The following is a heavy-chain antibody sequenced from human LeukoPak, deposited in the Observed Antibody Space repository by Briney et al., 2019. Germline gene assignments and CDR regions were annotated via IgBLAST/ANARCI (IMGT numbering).Heavy chain of an antibody. V-gene: IGHV1-18*01. CDR1: GYTFTNYA. D-gene: IGHD4-17*01. Sequence: ASVKVSCKASGYTFTNYAISWVRQAPGQGLEWMGWISAYNDNINYAQKLQGRVTMTTDTPTSTAYMELRSLRSDDTAVYYCARDLHGAHYFDYWGQGTLVTVSS. CDR2: ISAYNDNI. CDR3: ARDLHGAHYFDY. J-gene: IGHJ4*02.